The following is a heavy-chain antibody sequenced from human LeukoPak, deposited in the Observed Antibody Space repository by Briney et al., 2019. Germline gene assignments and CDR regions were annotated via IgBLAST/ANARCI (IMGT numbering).Heavy chain of an antibody. D-gene: IGHD2-2*01. J-gene: IGHJ4*02. CDR1: GGSISSYY. Sequence: SETLSLTCTVSGGSISSYYWSWIRQPPGKGLEWIGYIYYSGSTNYNPSLKSRVTISVDTSKNQFSLKLSSVTAADTAAYYCARMPEAFDYWGQGTLVTVSS. V-gene: IGHV4-59*08. CDR3: ARMPEAFDY. CDR2: IYYSGST.